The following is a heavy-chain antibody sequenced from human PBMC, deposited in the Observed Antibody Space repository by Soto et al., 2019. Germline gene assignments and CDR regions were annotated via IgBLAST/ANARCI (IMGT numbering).Heavy chain of an antibody. CDR3: ARAFRGSYGDFGAYFQH. D-gene: IGHD4-17*01. V-gene: IGHV1-69*02. J-gene: IGHJ1*01. Sequence: QVQLVQSGAEVKKPGSSVKVSCKASGGTFSSYTISWVRQAPGQGLEWMGRIIPILGIANYAQKFQGRVTITADKSTSPAYMGLSSLRSEDTAVYYCARAFRGSYGDFGAYFQHWGQGTLVTVSS. CDR1: GGTFSSYT. CDR2: IIPILGIA.